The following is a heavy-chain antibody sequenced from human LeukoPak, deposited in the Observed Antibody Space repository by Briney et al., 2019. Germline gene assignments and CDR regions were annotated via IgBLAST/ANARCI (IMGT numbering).Heavy chain of an antibody. CDR1: GFTFSSYA. J-gene: IGHJ4*02. Sequence: GGSLRLSCAASGFTFSSYAMHWVRQAPGKGLEWVAVIPYDGSNKYYADSVKGRFTISRDNSKNTLYLQMNSLRAEDTAVYYCATPGHHTAMNYWGQGTLVTVSS. D-gene: IGHD5-18*01. V-gene: IGHV3-30*04. CDR3: ATPGHHTAMNY. CDR2: IPYDGSNK.